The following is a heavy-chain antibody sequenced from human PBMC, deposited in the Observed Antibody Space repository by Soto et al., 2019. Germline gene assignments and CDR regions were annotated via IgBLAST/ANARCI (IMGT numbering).Heavy chain of an antibody. V-gene: IGHV3-73*01. CDR1: GFTFRGST. CDR2: ISIKPNNYAT. J-gene: IGHJ4*02. D-gene: IGHD4-4*01. CDR3: TRAYANSNYYFDY. Sequence: GGSLRLSCVASGFTFRGSTIHWVRQASGKGLEWIGLISIKPNNYATVYGASVTGRFTISRDDSKNTAYLHMNSLKTEDTAVYYCTRAYANSNYYFDYWGRGTLVTVSS.